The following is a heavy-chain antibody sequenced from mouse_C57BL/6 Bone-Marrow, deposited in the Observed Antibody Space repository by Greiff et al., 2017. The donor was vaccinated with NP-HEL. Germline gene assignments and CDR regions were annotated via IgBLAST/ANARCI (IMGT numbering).Heavy chain of an antibody. CDR3: ASEPGTGYYAMDY. D-gene: IGHD4-1*01. V-gene: IGHV1-52*01. Sequence: QVQLQQPGAELVRPGSSVKLSCKASGYTFTSYWMHWVKQRPIQGLEWIGNIDPSDSETHYNQKFKDKATLTVDKSSSTAYMQLSSLTSEDSAVYYCASEPGTGYYAMDYWGQGTSVTVSS. CDR1: GYTFTSYW. J-gene: IGHJ4*01. CDR2: IDPSDSET.